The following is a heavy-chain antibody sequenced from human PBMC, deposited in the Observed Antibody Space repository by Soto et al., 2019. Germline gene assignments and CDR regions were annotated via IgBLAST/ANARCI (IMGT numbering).Heavy chain of an antibody. CDR3: ARPRYNGSYHDYFDY. CDR2: ISSSSSTI. D-gene: IGHD1-26*01. J-gene: IGHJ4*02. Sequence: GGSLRLSCAASGFTFSSYSMNWVRQAPGKGLEWVSYISSSSSTIYYADSVKGRFTISRDNAKNSLYLQMNSLRDEDTAVYYCARPRYNGSYHDYFDYWGQGTLVTVSS. V-gene: IGHV3-48*02. CDR1: GFTFSSYS.